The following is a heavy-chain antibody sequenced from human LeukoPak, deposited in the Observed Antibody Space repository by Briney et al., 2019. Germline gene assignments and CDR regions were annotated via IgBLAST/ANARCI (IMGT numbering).Heavy chain of an antibody. CDR1: GGSMSGYY. J-gene: IGHJ6*03. V-gene: IGHV4-59*01. CDR3: ARGTKDLVGITWYYYMDV. CDR2: FYYTGLT. D-gene: IGHD2-2*01. Sequence: SETLSLTCTVSGGSMSGYYWSWIRQTPGGGLQWIGYFYYTGLTRSNPSLESRVTISGDTSKNQFSFRLTSLTAADTAVYYCARGTKDLVGITWYYYMDVWGKGTTVTVSS.